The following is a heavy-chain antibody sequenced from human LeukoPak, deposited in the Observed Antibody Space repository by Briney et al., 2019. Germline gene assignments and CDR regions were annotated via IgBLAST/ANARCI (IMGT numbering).Heavy chain of an antibody. Sequence: PGGSLRLSCAASGFTFSSYSMNWVRRAPGKGLEWVSYISSSSSTIYYADSVKGRFTISRDNAKNSLYLQMNSLRAEDTAVYYCARAIPAANDDAFDIWGQGTMVTVSS. CDR2: ISSSSSTI. CDR1: GFTFSSYS. D-gene: IGHD2-2*01. V-gene: IGHV3-48*01. CDR3: ARAIPAANDDAFDI. J-gene: IGHJ3*02.